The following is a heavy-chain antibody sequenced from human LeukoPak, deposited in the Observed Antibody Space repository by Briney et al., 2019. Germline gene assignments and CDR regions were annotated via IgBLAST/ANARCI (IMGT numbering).Heavy chain of an antibody. CDR2: ISSSGSTI. CDR3: VELGITMIGGV. J-gene: IGHJ6*04. V-gene: IGHV3-48*03. D-gene: IGHD3-10*02. CDR1: GFTLDGYG. Sequence: PGGSLRLSCAASGFTLDGYGMNWVRQAPGKGLEWVSYISSSGSTIYYADSVKGRFTISRDNAKNSLYLQMNSLRAEDTAVYYCVELGITMIGGVWGKGTTVTISS.